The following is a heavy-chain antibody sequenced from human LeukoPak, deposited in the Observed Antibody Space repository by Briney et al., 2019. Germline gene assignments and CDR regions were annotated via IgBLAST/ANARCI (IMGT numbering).Heavy chain of an antibody. J-gene: IGHJ3*01. Sequence: SETLSLTCTVAGGSISISSHYWGWIRQPPGKGLEWIGSMYYSGGTYNNPSLKSRGTISVDKSKNQFSLKLSSVTVADTAVYYCARDRGARDAFDLWGQGTLVTVSS. CDR2: MYYSGGT. CDR1: GGSISISSHY. CDR3: ARDRGARDAFDL. V-gene: IGHV4-39*01. D-gene: IGHD3-10*01.